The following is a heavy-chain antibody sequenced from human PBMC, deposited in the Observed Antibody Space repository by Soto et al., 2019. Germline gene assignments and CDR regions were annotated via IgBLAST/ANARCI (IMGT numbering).Heavy chain of an antibody. CDR2: IYYSGST. D-gene: IGHD4-4*01. Sequence: TAETLSLTCTVSGGSVSSGSYYWSWIRQPPGKGLEWIGYIYYSGSTNYNPSLKSRVTISVDTSKNQFSLKLSPVTAADTAVYYCAREYSNYKPTNTYYYYGMDVWGQGTTVTVSS. CDR1: GGSVSSGSYY. J-gene: IGHJ6*02. CDR3: AREYSNYKPTNTYYYYGMDV. V-gene: IGHV4-61*01.